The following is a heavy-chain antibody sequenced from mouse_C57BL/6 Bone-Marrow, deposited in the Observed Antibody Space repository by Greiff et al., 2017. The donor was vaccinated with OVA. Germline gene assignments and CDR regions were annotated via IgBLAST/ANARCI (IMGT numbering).Heavy chain of an antibody. V-gene: IGHV5-17*01. CDR2: ISSGSSTI. J-gene: IGHJ3*01. CDR3: ARFPLFAY. CDR1: GFTFSDYG. Sequence: EVKLEESGGGLVKPGGSLKLSCAASGFTFSDYGMHWVRQAPEKGLEWVAYISSGSSTIYYADTVKGRFTISRDNAKNTLFLQMTSLRSEDTAMYYCARFPLFAYWGQGTLVTVSA.